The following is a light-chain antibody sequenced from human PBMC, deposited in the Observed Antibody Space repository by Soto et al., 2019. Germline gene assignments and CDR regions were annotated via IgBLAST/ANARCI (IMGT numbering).Light chain of an antibody. Sequence: QSALTQPASVSGSPGQSIAISCTGTSSDVGGYNYVSWYQQHPGKAPKLIIYDVTNRPSGVSNRFSGSKSGNTASLTISGLQAEDESDHYCRSYTSISTYVFGTGTKVTVL. CDR2: DVT. CDR1: SSDVGGYNY. J-gene: IGLJ1*01. V-gene: IGLV2-14*01. CDR3: RSYTSISTYV.